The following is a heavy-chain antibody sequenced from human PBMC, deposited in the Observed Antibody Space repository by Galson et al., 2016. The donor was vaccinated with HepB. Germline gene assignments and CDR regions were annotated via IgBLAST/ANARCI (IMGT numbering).Heavy chain of an antibody. CDR1: GFTFSTYG. D-gene: IGHD3-3*02. CDR2: ISYDGKSE. V-gene: IGHV3-30*18. J-gene: IGHJ4*02. Sequence: SLRLSCAASGFTFSTYGMHWVRQAPGKGLEWVALISYDGKSESYADSVKGRFTIPRDHSKNTLYLQLNSLRAEDTALYYCAKDQSHFWSHFDFWGRGTLVTVSS. CDR3: AKDQSHFWSHFDF.